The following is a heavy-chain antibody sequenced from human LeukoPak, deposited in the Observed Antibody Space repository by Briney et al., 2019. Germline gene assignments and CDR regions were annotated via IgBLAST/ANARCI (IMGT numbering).Heavy chain of an antibody. Sequence: SGGSLRLSCAASGFTFSDYYMSWIRQAPGKGLEWVSYISSSGSTIYYADSVKGRFTISRDNAKNSLYLQMNSLRAEDTAVYYCAGGGDYGDYIFDYWGQGTLVTVSS. CDR2: ISSSGSTI. D-gene: IGHD4-17*01. J-gene: IGHJ4*02. CDR1: GFTFSDYY. CDR3: AGGGDYGDYIFDY. V-gene: IGHV3-11*04.